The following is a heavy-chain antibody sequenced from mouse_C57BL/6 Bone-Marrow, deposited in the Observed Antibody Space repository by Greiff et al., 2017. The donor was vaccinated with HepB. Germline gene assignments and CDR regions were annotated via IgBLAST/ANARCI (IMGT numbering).Heavy chain of an antibody. D-gene: IGHD1-1*01. CDR3: ARDYYGSSYAMDY. CDR1: GYTFTDYY. Sequence: VQVVESGAELVRPGASVKLSCKASGYTFTDYYINWVKQRPGQGLEWIARIYPGSGNTYYNEKFKGKATLTAEKSSSTAYMQLSSLTSEDSAVYFCARDYYGSSYAMDYLGQGTSVTVSS. CDR2: IYPGSGNT. J-gene: IGHJ4*01. V-gene: IGHV1-76*01.